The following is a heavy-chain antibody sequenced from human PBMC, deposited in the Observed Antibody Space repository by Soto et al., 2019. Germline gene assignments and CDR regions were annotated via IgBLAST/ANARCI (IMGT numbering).Heavy chain of an antibody. CDR3: ARKAECYGFDI. CDR1: GGTFSNYA. Sequence: QVQLVQSGAEVKKPGSSVKVSCKASGGTFSNYAINWVRQAPGQGLEWMGGFIPIFDAANYAQNFRGRVTITADESTSTAYMELRGLRSEDTAMYYCARKAECYGFDIWGQGTLVTVSS. CDR2: FIPIFDAA. V-gene: IGHV1-69*01. J-gene: IGHJ3*02. D-gene: IGHD2-2*01.